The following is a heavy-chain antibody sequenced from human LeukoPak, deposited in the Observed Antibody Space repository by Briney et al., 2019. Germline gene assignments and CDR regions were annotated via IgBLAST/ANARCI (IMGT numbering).Heavy chain of an antibody. CDR2: IYPGDSDT. Sequence: GESLKISCKGAAYTFITYCSGWVRQMPGKGLEWIGIIYPGDSDTRYSPSFQGDVTISADKSISTAYLQWSSLKTSDTAMYYCARPDDYCGKPAAFDIWGQGTMVTVSS. D-gene: IGHD4-23*01. CDR3: ARPDDYCGKPAAFDI. J-gene: IGHJ3*02. CDR1: AYTFITYC. V-gene: IGHV5-51*01.